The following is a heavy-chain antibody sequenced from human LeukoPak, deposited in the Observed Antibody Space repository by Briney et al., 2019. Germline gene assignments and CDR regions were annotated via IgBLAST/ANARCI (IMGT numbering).Heavy chain of an antibody. Sequence: ASVKVSCKASGYPFTGYYMHWVRQAPGQGLELMGWINPNSGGTNYAQKFQGRVTMTRDTSISTTYMELSRLKSDDTAVYYCAREGISRTAPNYYYYGMDVWGQGTTVTVSS. V-gene: IGHV1-2*02. D-gene: IGHD1-20*01. J-gene: IGHJ6*02. CDR3: AREGISRTAPNYYYYGMDV. CDR2: INPNSGGT. CDR1: GYPFTGYY.